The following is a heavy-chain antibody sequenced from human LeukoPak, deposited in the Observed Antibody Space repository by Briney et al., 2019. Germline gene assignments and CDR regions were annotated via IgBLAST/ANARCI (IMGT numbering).Heavy chain of an antibody. V-gene: IGHV4-59*08. CDR3: ARAGPGSWYPFDY. Sequence: PSETLSLTCTVSGGSISSYYWSWIRQAPGKGLEWIGYIYYSGSTNYNPSLKSRVTISVDTSKNQFSLKLSSVTAADTAVYYCARAGPGSWYPFDYWGQGTLVTVSS. D-gene: IGHD6-13*01. CDR2: IYYSGST. CDR1: GGSISSYY. J-gene: IGHJ4*02.